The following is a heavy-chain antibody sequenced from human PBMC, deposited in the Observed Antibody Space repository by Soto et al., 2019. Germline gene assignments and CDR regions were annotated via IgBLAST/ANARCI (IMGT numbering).Heavy chain of an antibody. V-gene: IGHV4-34*01. D-gene: IGHD6-13*01. CDR1: GGSFSGYY. Sequence: SETLSLTCAVYGGSFSGYYWSWIRQPPGKGLEWIGEINHSRSTNYDPSLKSRVTISVDASKNQFSLKLSSVTAADTGVYYCARGRLLWQQLKWFDRWGQGTLVTVAS. CDR3: ARGRLLWQQLKWFDR. CDR2: INHSRST. J-gene: IGHJ5*02.